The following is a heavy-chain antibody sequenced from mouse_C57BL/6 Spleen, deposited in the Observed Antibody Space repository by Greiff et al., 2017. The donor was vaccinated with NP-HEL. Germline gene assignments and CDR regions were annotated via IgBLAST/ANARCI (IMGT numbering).Heavy chain of an antibody. CDR2: IRNKANGYTK. Sequence: EVQLVESGGGLVQPGGSLSLSCAASGFTFTDYYMSWVRQPPGKALEWLGFIRNKANGYTKEYSSSVKGRFTISRDNSQGILYLQMNALRAEDSATYYCARSIYDDYADDPIYAMDYWGQGTSVTVSS. CDR3: ARSIYDDYADDPIYAMDY. CDR1: GFTFTDYY. V-gene: IGHV7-3*01. D-gene: IGHD2-4*01. J-gene: IGHJ4*01.